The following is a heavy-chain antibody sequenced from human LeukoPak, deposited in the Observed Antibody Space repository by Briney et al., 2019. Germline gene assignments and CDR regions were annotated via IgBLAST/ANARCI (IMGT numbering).Heavy chain of an antibody. J-gene: IGHJ6*02. Sequence: ASVKVSCKASGGTFSSYAISWVRQAPGQGLEWMGRIIPILGIANHAQKFQGRVTITADKSTSTAYMELSSLRSEDTAVYYCASIAAAGTFYYYYYGMDVWGQGTTVTVSS. V-gene: IGHV1-69*04. CDR3: ASIAAAGTFYYYYYGMDV. D-gene: IGHD6-13*01. CDR1: GGTFSSYA. CDR2: IIPILGIA.